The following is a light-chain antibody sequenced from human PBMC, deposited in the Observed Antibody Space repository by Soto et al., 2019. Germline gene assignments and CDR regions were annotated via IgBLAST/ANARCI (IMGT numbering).Light chain of an antibody. CDR2: DAS. Sequence: EIVLTQSPGTLSLSPGERATLSCRASQSVSSYLAWYQQKPGQAPRLLIYDASNRATGIPARFSGSGSGTDFTLTISSLEPEDFAVYYCQQRSNLTFGGGTKVDIK. CDR3: QQRSNLT. J-gene: IGKJ4*01. CDR1: QSVSSY. V-gene: IGKV3-11*01.